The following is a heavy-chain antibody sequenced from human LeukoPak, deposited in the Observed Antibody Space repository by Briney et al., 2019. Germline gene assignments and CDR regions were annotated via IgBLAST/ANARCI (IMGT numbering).Heavy chain of an antibody. CDR2: IYYSGST. D-gene: IGHD5-12*01. V-gene: IGHV4-59*01. Sequence: PSETLSLTCSVSGGSITSYYWSWIRQPPGKGLEWIGYIYYSGSTNYNPSLKSRVTISVDTSKNQFSLKLSSVTAADTAVYYCAGLRNSGYAGVDNLDYWGQGTLVTVSS. CDR3: AGLRNSGYAGVDNLDY. CDR1: GGSITSYY. J-gene: IGHJ4*02.